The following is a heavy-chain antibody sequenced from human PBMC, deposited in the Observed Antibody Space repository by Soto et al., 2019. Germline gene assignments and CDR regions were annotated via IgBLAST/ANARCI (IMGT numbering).Heavy chain of an antibody. J-gene: IGHJ4*02. V-gene: IGHV4-39*01. D-gene: IGHD6-13*01. Sequence: SETLSLTCIVSSGSISTSPYYWAWIRQPPGKGQEWIGSVYYSGSTYYNPSLKSRDTISVDTSKNHFSLNLSSVTAADTAVYYCARHPISAAGRNGRFLYYFDYWGQGTLVTVS. CDR3: ARHPISAAGRNGRFLYYFDY. CDR1: SGSISTSPYY. CDR2: VYYSGST.